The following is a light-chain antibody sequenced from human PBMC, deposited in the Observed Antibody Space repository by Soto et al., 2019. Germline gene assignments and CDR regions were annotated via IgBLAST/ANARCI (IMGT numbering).Light chain of an antibody. V-gene: IGKV3-20*01. CDR2: GVS. Sequence: EIELTQSPGTLSLSPGERATLSCRASQSVGSTYFAWYQQKPGQAPKLLIYGVSSRATGIPDRFSGSGSATDLSRTISRLEPEDFAVYYFQQYGTSPLTFGPGTKVDI. J-gene: IGKJ3*01. CDR3: QQYGTSPLT. CDR1: QSVGSTY.